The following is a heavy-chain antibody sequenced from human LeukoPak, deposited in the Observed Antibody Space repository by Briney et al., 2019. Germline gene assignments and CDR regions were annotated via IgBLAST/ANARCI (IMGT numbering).Heavy chain of an antibody. V-gene: IGHV3-53*01. CDR2: IYSGGTT. CDR3: TKLKGWYGDGYFDY. J-gene: IGHJ4*02. D-gene: IGHD6-19*01. Sequence: GGSLRLSCAASGFSFSSKYMSWVRQPAGKGQEWVSVIYSGGTTFYADSVKGRFTISRDNSKNTLYLQVNSLRPDDTAVYYCTKLKGWYGDGYFDYWGPGILVTVSS. CDR1: GFSFSSKY.